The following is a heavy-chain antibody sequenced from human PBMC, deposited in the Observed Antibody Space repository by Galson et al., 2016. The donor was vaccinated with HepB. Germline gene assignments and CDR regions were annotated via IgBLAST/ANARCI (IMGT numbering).Heavy chain of an antibody. CDR1: GFTFSSFS. CDR2: ISSSSDTI. J-gene: IGHJ2*01. V-gene: IGHV3-48*02. D-gene: IGHD3-16*01. Sequence: SLRLSCAVSGFTFSSFSMNWVRQAPGKGLEWVSYISSSSDTIYYADSVKGRFTISRDNAKNSLYLQMNSLGDGDTAVYYCARGGYFDLWGRGTLVTVSS. CDR3: ARGGYFDL.